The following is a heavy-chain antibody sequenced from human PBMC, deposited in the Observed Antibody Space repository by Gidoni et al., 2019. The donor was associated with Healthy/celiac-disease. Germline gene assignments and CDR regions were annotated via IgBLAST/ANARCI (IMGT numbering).Heavy chain of an antibody. CDR1: GFTFSSYG. D-gene: IGHD6-19*01. Sequence: QVQLVESGGAVVQPGRSLRLSCSASGFTFSSYGMHWVRQAPGKGLEWGAVISYDGSNKDYADAVKGRFTISRDNSKNTLYLQMNSLRAEDTAVYYCAKDSVGSGWYPSTRFYYYGMDVWGQGTTVTVSS. V-gene: IGHV3-30*18. CDR3: AKDSVGSGWYPSTRFYYYGMDV. J-gene: IGHJ6*02. CDR2: ISYDGSNK.